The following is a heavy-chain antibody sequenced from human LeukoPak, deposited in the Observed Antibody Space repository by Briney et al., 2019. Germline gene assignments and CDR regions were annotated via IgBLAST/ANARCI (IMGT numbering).Heavy chain of an antibody. J-gene: IGHJ6*03. CDR1: GFTVSSNY. V-gene: IGHV3-66*02. CDR3: AREAAAGTVYYYYYMDV. D-gene: IGHD6-13*01. CDR2: IYSGGST. Sequence: GGSLRLSCAASGFTVSSNYMSWVRQAPGKGLEWVSVIYSGGSTYYADSVKGRFTISRDNSKNTLYLQMNSLRAEDTAVYYCAREAAAGTVYYYYYMDVWGKGTTVTVSS.